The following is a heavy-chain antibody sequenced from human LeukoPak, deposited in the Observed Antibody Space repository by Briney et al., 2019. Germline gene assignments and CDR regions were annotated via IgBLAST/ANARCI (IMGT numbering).Heavy chain of an antibody. CDR1: GYTFTGYY. D-gene: IGHD6-13*01. J-gene: IGHJ1*01. CDR2: INPNSGDT. CDR3: AMGGNSWCGYFQH. V-gene: IGHV1-2*06. Sequence: ASVKVSCKASGYTFTGYYIHWLRQAPGQGLEWMGRINPNSGDTKYVQKFQGRVNMTRDTSITIAYMEVSSLRSDDTALYYCAMGGNSWCGYFQHWGQGTLVTVSS.